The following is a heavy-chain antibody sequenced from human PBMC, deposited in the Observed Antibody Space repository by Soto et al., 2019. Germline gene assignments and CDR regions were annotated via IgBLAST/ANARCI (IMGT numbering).Heavy chain of an antibody. CDR3: AKNSNPWPYYFDY. V-gene: IGHV3-23*01. Sequence: EVQLLVSGGGLVQPGGSLRLSCAASGITFSSYAMSWVRRAPGKQLEWVSAVSGSGAITYYADSVKGRFTVSRDNSKNTLYLQMNSLRGEDTAVYYCAKNSNPWPYYFDYWGQGTLVTVSS. CDR1: GITFSSYA. CDR2: VSGSGAIT. D-gene: IGHD4-4*01. J-gene: IGHJ4*02.